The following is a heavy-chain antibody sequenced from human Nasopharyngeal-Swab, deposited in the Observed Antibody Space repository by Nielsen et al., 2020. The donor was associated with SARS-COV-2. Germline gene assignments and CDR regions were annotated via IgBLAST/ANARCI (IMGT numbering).Heavy chain of an antibody. CDR2: ISGSGGST. CDR1: GFAFSSYA. V-gene: IGHV3-23*01. CDR3: AKLSTTVVTPAFDY. J-gene: IGHJ4*02. D-gene: IGHD4-23*01. Sequence: GRSLSLACAASGFAFSSYAMSWVRQAPGKGLEWVSAISGSGGSTYYADSVKGRFTISRDNSKNTLYLQMNSLRAEDTAVYYCAKLSTTVVTPAFDYWGQGTLVTVSS.